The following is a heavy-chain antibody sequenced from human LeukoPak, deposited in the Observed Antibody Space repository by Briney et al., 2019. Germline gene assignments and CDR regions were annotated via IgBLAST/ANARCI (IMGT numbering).Heavy chain of an antibody. V-gene: IGHV3-30*03. CDR1: GFTFSSYG. Sequence: PGGSLRLSCAASGFTFSSYGMHWVRQAPGKGLEWVAVISYDGSNKYYADSVKGRFTISRDNSKNTLYLQMNSLRAEDTAVYYCARDSGQQLVGWGAFDIWGQGTMVTVSS. CDR3: ARDSGQQLVGWGAFDI. D-gene: IGHD6-13*01. J-gene: IGHJ3*02. CDR2: ISYDGSNK.